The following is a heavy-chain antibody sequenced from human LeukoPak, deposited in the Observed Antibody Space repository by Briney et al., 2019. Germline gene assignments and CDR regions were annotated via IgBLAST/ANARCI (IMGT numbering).Heavy chain of an antibody. CDR3: ARLGLYTSSWYRSYYFDY. V-gene: IGHV4-34*01. D-gene: IGHD6-13*01. CDR2: INHSGSA. Sequence: SETLSLTCGVHGGSFNDYSWTWIRQSPGKGLEWIGEINHSGSATYNPSLKSRFTMSVDASKNQFSLRLSSVTAADTAVYYCARLGLYTSSWYRSYYFDYWGQGTLVTVSS. CDR1: GGSFNDYS. J-gene: IGHJ4*02.